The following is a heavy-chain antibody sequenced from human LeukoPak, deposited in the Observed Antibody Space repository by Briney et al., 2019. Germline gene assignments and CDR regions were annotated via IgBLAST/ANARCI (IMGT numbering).Heavy chain of an antibody. V-gene: IGHV3-74*01. CDR1: GFTFSSYW. Sequence: PGGSLRLSCAASGFTFSSYWMHWVRQAPGEGLVWVSRINSDGTSASYADSVKGRFTISRDNAKNTLFLQMNSLRAEDTAVYYCARDLPFQHWGQGTLVTVSS. CDR2: INSDGTSA. J-gene: IGHJ1*01. CDR3: ARDLPFQH.